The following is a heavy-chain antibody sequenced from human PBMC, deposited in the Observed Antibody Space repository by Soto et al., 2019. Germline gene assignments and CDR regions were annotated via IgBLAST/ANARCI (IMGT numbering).Heavy chain of an antibody. D-gene: IGHD1-1*01. Sequence: ASVKVSCKASGYTFTSYDINWVRQATGQGLEWMGWMNPNSGNTGYAQKFQGRVTMTRNTSISTAYMELSSLRSEDTAVYYCAGVFRGRVHTLYYYYYYYMDVWGKGTTVTVSS. CDR2: MNPNSGNT. V-gene: IGHV1-8*01. CDR1: GYTFTSYD. CDR3: AGVFRGRVHTLYYYYYYYMDV. J-gene: IGHJ6*03.